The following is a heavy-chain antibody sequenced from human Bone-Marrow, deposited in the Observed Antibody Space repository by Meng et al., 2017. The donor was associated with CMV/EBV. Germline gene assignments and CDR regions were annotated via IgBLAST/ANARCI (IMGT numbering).Heavy chain of an antibody. CDR2: IDSSSSLI. Sequence: GESLKISCAASGFILSSYEMNWVRQAPGRGLEWLSYIDSSSSLIYYADSVKGRLTISRDNAKNSLYLEMNSLRVEDTAVYYCARGRHYTGSAHIDDWGQGTLVTVPS. V-gene: IGHV3-48*03. D-gene: IGHD2-8*02. CDR1: GFILSSYE. CDR3: ARGRHYTGSAHIDD. J-gene: IGHJ4*02.